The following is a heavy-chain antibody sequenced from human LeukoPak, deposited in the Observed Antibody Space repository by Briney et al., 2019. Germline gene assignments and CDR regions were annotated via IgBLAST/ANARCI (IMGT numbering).Heavy chain of an antibody. CDR2: IYYSGST. Sequence: SETLSLTCTVSGGSISSHYWSWIRQPPGKGLEWIGYIYYSGSTNYNPSLKSRVTISVDTSKNQFSLKLSSVTAADTAVYYCARVFPRSTKAPRWGFDYWGQGTLVTVSS. CDR1: GGSISSHY. J-gene: IGHJ4*02. CDR3: ARVFPRSTKAPRWGFDY. D-gene: IGHD4-23*01. V-gene: IGHV4-59*08.